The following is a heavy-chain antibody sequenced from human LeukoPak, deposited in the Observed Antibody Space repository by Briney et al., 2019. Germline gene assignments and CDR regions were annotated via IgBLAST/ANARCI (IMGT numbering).Heavy chain of an antibody. J-gene: IGHJ4*02. CDR3: ARKSGTPRF. V-gene: IGHV3-23*01. CDR2: IGGSGDDT. Sequence: GGSLRLSCTASGFTFSSYAMSWVRQAPGKGLEWVSSIGGSGDDTYYADSVKGRFTISRDNSKNTLYLQMNSLRAEDTAVYYCARKSGTPRFWGQGTLVTVSS. CDR1: GFTFSSYA. D-gene: IGHD3-3*01.